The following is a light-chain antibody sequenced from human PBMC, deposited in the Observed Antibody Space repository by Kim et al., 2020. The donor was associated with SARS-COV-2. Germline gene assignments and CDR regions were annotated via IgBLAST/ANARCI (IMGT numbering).Light chain of an antibody. J-gene: IGLJ3*02. Sequence: ELTQPPSASGTPGQRVTISCSGSSSNIGSNFVYWYQQLPGTAPKLLIYRNNQRPSGVPDRFSGSKSGTSASLAISGLRSEDEADYYCAAWDDSLSGWVFGGGTQLTVL. V-gene: IGLV1-47*01. CDR1: SSNIGSNF. CDR3: AAWDDSLSGWV. CDR2: RNN.